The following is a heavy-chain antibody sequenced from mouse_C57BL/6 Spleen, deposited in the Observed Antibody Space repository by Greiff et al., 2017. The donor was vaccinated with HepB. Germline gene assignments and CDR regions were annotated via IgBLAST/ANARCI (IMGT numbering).Heavy chain of an antibody. CDR2: IHPNSGST. CDR1: GYTFTSYW. J-gene: IGHJ2*01. D-gene: IGHD1-1*01. CDR3: ARNYGSSYVGY. V-gene: IGHV1-64*01. Sequence: QVQLQQSGAELVKPGASVKLSCKASGYTFTSYWMHWVKQRPGQGLEWIGMIHPNSGSTNYNEKFKSKATLTVDKSSSTAYMQLSSLTSEDSAVYDCARNYGSSYVGYWGQGTTLTVSS.